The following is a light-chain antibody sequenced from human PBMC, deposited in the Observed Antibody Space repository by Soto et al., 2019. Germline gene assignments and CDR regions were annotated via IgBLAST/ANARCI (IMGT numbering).Light chain of an antibody. CDR2: DAS. CDR1: QSVSSY. Sequence: EIVLTQSPGTLSLSPGERATLSCRASQSVSSYLAWYQQKPGQAPRLLIYDASTRATGISARFSGSGSGTDFTLTISSLEPEDFAVYYCQQRSNWPVTFGQGIKVEVK. CDR3: QQRSNWPVT. J-gene: IGKJ1*01. V-gene: IGKV3-11*01.